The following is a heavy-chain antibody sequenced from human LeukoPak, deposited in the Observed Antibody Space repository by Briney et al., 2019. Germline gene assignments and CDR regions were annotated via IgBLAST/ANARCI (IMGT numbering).Heavy chain of an antibody. D-gene: IGHD6-19*01. V-gene: IGHV3-48*03. CDR2: IASSGGTI. J-gene: IGHJ3*02. Sequence: GRSLRLSCAASGFTFRTYEMNWVRQAPGKGLEWVSYIASSGGTIYYADSVKGRFTISRDKANNLLYLQMNSLRAEDTAVYYCVRDLTSGRDDAFDIWGQGTMVTVSS. CDR1: GFTFRTYE. CDR3: VRDLTSGRDDAFDI.